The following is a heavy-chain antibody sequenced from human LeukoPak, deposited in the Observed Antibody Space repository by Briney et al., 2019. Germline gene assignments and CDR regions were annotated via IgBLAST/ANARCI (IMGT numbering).Heavy chain of an antibody. CDR2: IYYTGST. D-gene: IGHD3/OR15-3a*01. CDR1: DGSIGSYY. V-gene: IGHV4-59*01. CDR3: ARRTGYYDGFDY. Sequence: PSETLSLTCTVSDGSIGSYYWSWIRQPPGKGLEWIGYIYYTGSTNYNPSLESRVTISVDTSKNQFSLKLSSVTAADTAVYYCARRTGYYDGFDYWGQGTLVTVSS. J-gene: IGHJ4*02.